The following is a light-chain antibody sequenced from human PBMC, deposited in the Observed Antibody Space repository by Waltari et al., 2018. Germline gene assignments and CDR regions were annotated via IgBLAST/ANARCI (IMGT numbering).Light chain of an antibody. Sequence: EIAMTQSPATLSVSPGERATLSCRASQSVSSNLAWYQQKPGQAPRLLIYGASTRATGIPARFSGSGSGTEFTLTISSLQSGDFAVYYCQHYNNWPPLTFGGGTKVEIK. J-gene: IGKJ4*01. CDR1: QSVSSN. CDR2: GAS. CDR3: QHYNNWPPLT. V-gene: IGKV3-15*01.